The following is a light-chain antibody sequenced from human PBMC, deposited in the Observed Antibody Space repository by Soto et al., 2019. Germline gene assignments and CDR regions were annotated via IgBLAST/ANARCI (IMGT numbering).Light chain of an antibody. V-gene: IGKV1-5*03. J-gene: IGKJ1*01. CDR3: QQYITYPWT. CDR1: QSVNTW. Sequence: DIPMTQSPSTLSASVGDKITITCRASQSVNTWLAWFQQKPGKAHKLLIYKSSYLETGVPLRFSGSGAGTDFTLTISRLQPDDFATYYCQQYITYPWTFGKGTKVEVK. CDR2: KSS.